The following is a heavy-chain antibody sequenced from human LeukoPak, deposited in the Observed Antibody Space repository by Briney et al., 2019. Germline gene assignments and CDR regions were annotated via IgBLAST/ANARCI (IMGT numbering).Heavy chain of an antibody. CDR3: ARGDSSGYYRIFDY. D-gene: IGHD3-22*01. J-gene: IGHJ4*02. CDR2: IYHSGST. CDR1: GYSISSGYY. V-gene: IGHV4-38-2*02. Sequence: SETLSLTCTVSGYSISSGYYWGWIRQPPGKGLEWIGSIYHSGSTHYNPSLKSRVTISVDTSKNQFSLKLSSVTAADTAVYYCARGDSSGYYRIFDYWGQGTLVTVSS.